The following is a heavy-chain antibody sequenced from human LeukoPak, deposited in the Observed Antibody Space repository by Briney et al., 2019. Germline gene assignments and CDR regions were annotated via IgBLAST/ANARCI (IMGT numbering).Heavy chain of an antibody. Sequence: GGSLRLSCAASGFTFEDYAMHWVRQGPGKGLEWISLISGNGNNIYYADSVKGRFTISRDDSKNSLYLQMNSLRTEDTALYYCAKDLPQYYDFWSGYYGGFDYWGQGTLVTVSS. V-gene: IGHV3-43*02. CDR3: AKDLPQYYDFWSGYYGGFDY. CDR1: GFTFEDYA. J-gene: IGHJ4*02. CDR2: ISGNGNNI. D-gene: IGHD3-3*01.